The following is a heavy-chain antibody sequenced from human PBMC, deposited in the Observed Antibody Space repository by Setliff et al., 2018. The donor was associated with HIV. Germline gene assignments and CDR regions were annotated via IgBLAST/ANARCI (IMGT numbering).Heavy chain of an antibody. Sequence: GGSLRLSCAASGFTFSSYWMSWGRQAPGKGLEWVANINEDGSEKNYVDSAKARFTISRDNAKNSLHLQMKSLGVEDTALYYCAREHRNSRYYQYGMDVWGQGTTVTVSS. CDR2: INEDGSEK. CDR1: GFTFSSYW. J-gene: IGHJ6*02. V-gene: IGHV3-7*03. CDR3: AREHRNSRYYQYGMDV. D-gene: IGHD1-26*01.